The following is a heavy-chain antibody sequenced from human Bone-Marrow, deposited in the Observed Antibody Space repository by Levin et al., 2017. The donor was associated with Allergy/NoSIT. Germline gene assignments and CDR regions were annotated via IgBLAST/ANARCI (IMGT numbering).Heavy chain of an antibody. Sequence: ASETLSLTCTISGASIISIPHYWAWIRQAPGKGLEWIATIYYTGTAYYNPSLKGRVTISVDTSTNQFSLKVSSVTAADTAIYRCSRQFEQRGNWFDHWGQGNLVTVSS. CDR1: GASIISIPHY. V-gene: IGHV4-39*01. CDR3: SRQFEQRGNWFDH. CDR2: IYYTGTA. D-gene: IGHD1/OR15-1a*01. J-gene: IGHJ5*02.